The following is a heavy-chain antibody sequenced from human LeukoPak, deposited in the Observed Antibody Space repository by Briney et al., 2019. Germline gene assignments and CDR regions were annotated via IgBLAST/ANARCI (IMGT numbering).Heavy chain of an antibody. Sequence: PGGSLRLSCAASGFTFSSYEMNWVRQAPGKGLEWVSYISSSGSTIYYADSVKGRLTISRDNAKNSLYLQMNSLRAEDTAVYYCASKRLRYFDYWGQGTLVTVSS. J-gene: IGHJ4*02. V-gene: IGHV3-48*03. CDR3: ASKRLRYFDY. CDR1: GFTFSSYE. CDR2: ISSSGSTI. D-gene: IGHD3-9*01.